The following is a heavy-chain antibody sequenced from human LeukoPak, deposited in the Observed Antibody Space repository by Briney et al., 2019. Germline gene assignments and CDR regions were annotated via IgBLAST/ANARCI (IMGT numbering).Heavy chain of an antibody. J-gene: IGHJ5*02. D-gene: IGHD3-9*01. Sequence: SETLSLTCTVSGGSISSSSYYWGWIRQPPGKGLEWIGGIYYSGSTYYNPSLKSRVTISVDTSKDQFSLKLSSVTAADTAVYYCARSGGTLRYFDWSTQYNWFDPWGQGTLVTVSS. V-gene: IGHV4-39*07. CDR1: GGSISSSSYY. CDR3: ARSGGTLRYFDWSTQYNWFDP. CDR2: IYYSGST.